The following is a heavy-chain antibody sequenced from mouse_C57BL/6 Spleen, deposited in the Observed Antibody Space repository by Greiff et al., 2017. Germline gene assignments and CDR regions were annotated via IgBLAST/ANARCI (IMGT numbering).Heavy chain of an antibody. V-gene: IGHV2-4*01. Sequence: QVQLKESGPGLVQPSQSLSITCTVSGFSLTSYGVHWVRQPPGKGLEWLGVIWSGGSTDYNAAFISRLSISKDNSKSQVFFKMNSLQADDTAIYYCAKNLPVRYYARDYWGQGTSVTVSS. CDR2: IWSGGST. J-gene: IGHJ4*01. CDR1: GFSLTSYG. CDR3: AKNLPVRYYARDY.